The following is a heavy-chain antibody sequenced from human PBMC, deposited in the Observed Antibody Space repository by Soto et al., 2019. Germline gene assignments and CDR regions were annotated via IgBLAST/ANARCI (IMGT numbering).Heavy chain of an antibody. V-gene: IGHV1-3*01. CDR2: INAGNGNT. CDR3: TRGRYVVRPKLNYCMDV. Sequence: ASVQVSCKASGYTLTKYDIHWVRQAPGQRLEWLGWINAGNGNTKDAQKLQGRVIITRGTSANTAYMALSSLRSEDTALYYCTRGRYVVRPKLNYCMDVWGQGTTVTVSS. D-gene: IGHD3-9*01. CDR1: GYTLTKYD. J-gene: IGHJ6*02.